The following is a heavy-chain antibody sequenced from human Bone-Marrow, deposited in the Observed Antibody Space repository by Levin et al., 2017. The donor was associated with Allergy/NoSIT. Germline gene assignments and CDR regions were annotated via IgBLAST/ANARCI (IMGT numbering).Heavy chain of an antibody. CDR2: IKQDGSEK. J-gene: IGHJ4*02. V-gene: IGHV3-7*01. D-gene: IGHD2-2*01. Sequence: PGGSLRLSCAASGFTFSSYWMSWVRQAPGKGLEWVANIKQDGSEKYYVDSVKGRFTISRDNAKNSLYLQMNSLRAEDTAVYYCARDLARGSSTPEGDYWGRGTLVTVSS. CDR1: GFTFSSYW. CDR3: ARDLARGSSTPEGDY.